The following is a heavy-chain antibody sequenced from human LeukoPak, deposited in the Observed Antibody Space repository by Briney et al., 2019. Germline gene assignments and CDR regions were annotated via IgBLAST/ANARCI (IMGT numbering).Heavy chain of an antibody. V-gene: IGHV4-4*07. CDR1: GGSINDFY. J-gene: IGHJ4*02. D-gene: IGHD6-6*01. CDR2: IYSSGTT. Sequence: SETLSLTCTVSGGSINDFYWNWIRQSSGKGLEWIGRIYSSGTTHYNPSLKSRVTMSVDTSKTQFSLKLTSVTAADTAVYYCARDPFKSSFDSWGQGTLVTVSS. CDR3: ARDPFKSSFDS.